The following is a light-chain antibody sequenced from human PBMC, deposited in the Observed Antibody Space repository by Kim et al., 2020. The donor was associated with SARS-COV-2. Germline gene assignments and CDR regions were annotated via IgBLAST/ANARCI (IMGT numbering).Light chain of an antibody. CDR3: QSWDRTVV. CDR1: NLGDKY. V-gene: IGLV3-1*01. J-gene: IGLJ2*01. Sequence: SYELTQPPSVSVSPGQTASITCSGDNLGDKYACWYQQKPGQSPVLVIYHDSKRPSGIPERFSGSNSGNTATLTISGTQATDAADYYCQSWDRTVVFGGG. CDR2: HDS.